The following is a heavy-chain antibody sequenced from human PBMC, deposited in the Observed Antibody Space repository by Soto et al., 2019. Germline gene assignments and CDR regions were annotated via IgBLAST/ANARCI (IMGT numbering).Heavy chain of an antibody. CDR1: GGSFSGYY. Sequence: PSETLSLTCAVYGGSFSGYYWSWIRQPPGKGLEWIGEINHSGSTNYNPSLKSRVTISVDTSKNQFSLKLSSVTAADTAVEYCARGARSSSWHNMDVWGQGPPVTLS. V-gene: IGHV4-34*01. CDR2: INHSGST. CDR3: ARGARSSSWHNMDV. J-gene: IGHJ6*02. D-gene: IGHD6-13*01.